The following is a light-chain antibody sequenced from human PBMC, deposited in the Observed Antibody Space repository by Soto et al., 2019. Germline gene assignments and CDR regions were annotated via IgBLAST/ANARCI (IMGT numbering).Light chain of an antibody. CDR2: EVS. V-gene: IGLV2-8*01. Sequence: QSALTQPRSVSGSPGQSVTISCTGTSSDVGGYNYVSWYQQHPGKAPKLIIYEVSKRPSGVPDRFSGSKSGNTASLTVSGLQAEDEADYYCTSYAGSNNLVFAGGTQLTVL. CDR1: SSDVGGYNY. J-gene: IGLJ3*02. CDR3: TSYAGSNNLV.